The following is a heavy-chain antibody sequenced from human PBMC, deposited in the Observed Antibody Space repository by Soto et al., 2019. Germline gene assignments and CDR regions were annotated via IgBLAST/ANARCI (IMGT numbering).Heavy chain of an antibody. V-gene: IGHV3-74*01. J-gene: IGHJ4*02. Sequence: EVQLVESGGGSVQPGGSLRLSCVASGITFSGYWMHWVRQVPGKGLVWVARVDSDGSGTSYADSVKGRFTISRDNAKNTLSLQMNRLRVEDTAVYYCATVFEHWGQGIPVTVSS. CDR3: ATVFEH. CDR2: VDSDGSGT. CDR1: GITFSGYW.